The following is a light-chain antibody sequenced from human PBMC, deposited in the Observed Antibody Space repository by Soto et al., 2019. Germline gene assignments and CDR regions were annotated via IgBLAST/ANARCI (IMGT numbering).Light chain of an antibody. CDR1: SSDVGSYNL. J-gene: IGLJ2*01. CDR3: CSYAGSNTFV. CDR2: EAS. V-gene: IGLV2-23*02. Sequence: QSVLTQPASVSGSPGQSITISCSGTSSDVGSYNLVSWYQQHPGKAPHLMIYEASKRPSGVSDRFSGSKSGNTASLTISGLQAEDEADYYCCSYAGSNTFVFGGGTKLTVL.